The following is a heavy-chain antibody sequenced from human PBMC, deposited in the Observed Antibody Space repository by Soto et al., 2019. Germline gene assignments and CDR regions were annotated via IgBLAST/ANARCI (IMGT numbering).Heavy chain of an antibody. CDR3: ARHGPWELELGWFDP. D-gene: IGHD1-26*01. CDR1: GGSISSSSYY. V-gene: IGHV4-39*01. CDR2: IYYSGST. J-gene: IGHJ5*02. Sequence: QLQLQESGPGLVKPSETLSLTCTVSGGSISSSSYYWGWIRQPPGKGLEWIGSIYYSGSTYYNPSLKSRVTISVDTSKNQFSLKLSSVTAADTAVYYCARHGPWELELGWFDPWGQGTLVTVSS.